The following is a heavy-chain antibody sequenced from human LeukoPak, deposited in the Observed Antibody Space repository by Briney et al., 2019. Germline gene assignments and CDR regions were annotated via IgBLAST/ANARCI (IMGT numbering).Heavy chain of an antibody. J-gene: IGHJ4*02. D-gene: IGHD1-14*01. CDR3: ARHPNRSYFDY. Sequence: KASETLSLTCTVSGGSISSSGYYWDWIRQPPGKGLEWIGAIYYTGSTYYNPSLKSRVTISGDTPKNQFSLKLTSVTAADTAVYYCARHPNRSYFDYWGQGTLVIVSS. CDR2: IYYTGST. V-gene: IGHV4-39*01. CDR1: GGSISSSGYY.